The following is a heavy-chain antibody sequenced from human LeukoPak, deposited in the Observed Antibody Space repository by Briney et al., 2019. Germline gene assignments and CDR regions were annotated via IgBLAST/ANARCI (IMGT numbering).Heavy chain of an antibody. CDR1: GFTFSDYY. CDR3: ARAAVAGPYYYYYMDV. Sequence: GGSLRLSCAATGFTFSDYYMSWIRQAPGKGLEWGSYINSSGNTVYHADSVKGRFTISRDNAKNSLYLQMNSLRAEDTALYHCARAAVAGPYYYYYMDVWGKGTPVTISS. D-gene: IGHD6-19*01. J-gene: IGHJ6*03. CDR2: INSSGNTV. V-gene: IGHV3-11*01.